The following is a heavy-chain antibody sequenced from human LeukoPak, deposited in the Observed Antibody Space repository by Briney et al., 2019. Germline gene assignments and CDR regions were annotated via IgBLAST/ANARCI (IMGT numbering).Heavy chain of an antibody. Sequence: SETLSLTCTVSGGSISSSSYYWGWIRQPPGKGLEWIGSIYYSGSTNYNPSLKSRVTISADTSKNQFSLKLSSVTAADTAVYYCARASPSLYYYFDYWGQGTLVTVSS. V-gene: IGHV4-39*07. J-gene: IGHJ4*02. CDR3: ARASPSLYYYFDY. CDR2: IYYSGST. CDR1: GGSISSSSYY. D-gene: IGHD6-13*01.